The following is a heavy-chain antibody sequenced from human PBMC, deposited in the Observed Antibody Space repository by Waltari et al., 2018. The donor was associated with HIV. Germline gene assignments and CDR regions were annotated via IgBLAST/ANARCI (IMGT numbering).Heavy chain of an antibody. D-gene: IGHD3-3*01. CDR1: GYTFTSYD. CDR3: ARITRTNYDFWSGYLSFDY. V-gene: IGHV1-8*01. Sequence: QVQLVQSGAEVKKPGASVKVSCKASGYTFTSYDINWVRQATGQGLEWMGWMNPNSGNTGYAQKFQGRVTMTRNTSISTAYRELSSLRSEDTAVYYCARITRTNYDFWSGYLSFDYWGQGTLVTVSS. CDR2: MNPNSGNT. J-gene: IGHJ4*02.